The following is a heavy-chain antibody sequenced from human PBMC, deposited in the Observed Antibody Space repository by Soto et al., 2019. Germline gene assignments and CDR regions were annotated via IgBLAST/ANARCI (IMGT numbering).Heavy chain of an antibody. Sequence: SETLSLTCTVSGGSISSYYWSWIRQPPGKGLEWIGYIYYSGSTNYNPSLKRRVTISVDTSKNQFSLKLSSVTAADTAVYYCASSNWNDIGFDYWGQGTLVTVSS. D-gene: IGHD1-20*01. V-gene: IGHV4-59*01. CDR2: IYYSGST. J-gene: IGHJ4*02. CDR3: ASSNWNDIGFDY. CDR1: GGSISSYY.